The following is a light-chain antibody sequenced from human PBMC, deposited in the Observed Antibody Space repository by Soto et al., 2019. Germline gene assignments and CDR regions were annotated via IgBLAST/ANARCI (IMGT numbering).Light chain of an antibody. J-gene: IGLJ3*02. Sequence: QSVLTQPPSASGSLGQSVTISCTGTSSDVGGHNYVSWYQQNPGKAPTVIIYEVNKRPSGVPGRFSGSKSGNTASLTVSGLQAEDETDYYCAAWDDSLNGWVFGGGTKLTVL. CDR1: SSDVGGHNY. CDR3: AAWDDSLNGWV. V-gene: IGLV2-8*01. CDR2: EVN.